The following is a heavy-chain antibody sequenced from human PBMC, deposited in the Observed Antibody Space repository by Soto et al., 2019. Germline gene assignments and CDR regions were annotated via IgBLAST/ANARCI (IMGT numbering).Heavy chain of an antibody. V-gene: IGHV4-59*08. CDR2: VYYTGNT. CDR3: ARGGVSRPLDY. Sequence: SETLSLTCTVSGGSISSSSWNWIRQAPGKGLEWIGCVYYTGNTNYNPSLKSRVTMSLDTSKNQFSLKLSSVTAADTAVYYCARGGVSRPLDYWGQGTLVTVSS. CDR1: GGSISSSS. D-gene: IGHD3-10*01. J-gene: IGHJ4*02.